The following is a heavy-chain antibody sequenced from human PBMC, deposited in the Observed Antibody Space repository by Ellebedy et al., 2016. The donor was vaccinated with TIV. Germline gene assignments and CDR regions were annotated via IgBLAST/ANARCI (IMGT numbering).Heavy chain of an antibody. CDR1: AYTFANFD. J-gene: IGHJ3*01. CDR2: MNPRSGLT. CDR3: ASPRSGGSGYFLGDAFDV. D-gene: IGHD3-22*01. V-gene: IGHV1-8*01. Sequence: AASVKVSCKTSAYTFANFDINWVRQATGQGLEWMGWMNPRSGLTDFAPKFKGRVTMTRNTSITTAYLELGNLRSEDTAVYFCASPRSGGSGYFLGDAFDVWGQGTKVTVSS.